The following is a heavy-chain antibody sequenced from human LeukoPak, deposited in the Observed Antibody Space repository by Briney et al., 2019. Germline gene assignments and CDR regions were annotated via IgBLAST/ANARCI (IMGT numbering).Heavy chain of an antibody. CDR1: GFSFSDYY. V-gene: IGHV3-11*01. Sequence: GGSLRLSCVACGFSFSDYYMSWTRQAPGRGLEWISYISGSGSDLYYADSVKGRFTISRDNANNSLYLQMNSLRAEDTAVYYCARSIGYYYTMDVWGQGTTVTVSS. CDR3: ARSIGYYYTMDV. D-gene: IGHD3-22*01. CDR2: ISGSGSDL. J-gene: IGHJ6*02.